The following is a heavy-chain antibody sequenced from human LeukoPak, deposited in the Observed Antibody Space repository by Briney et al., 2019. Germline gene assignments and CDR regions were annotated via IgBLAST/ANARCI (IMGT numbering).Heavy chain of an antibody. D-gene: IGHD3-3*01. CDR3: ARSLYYDFWSGYPRGYYGMDV. CDR2: IYHSGNT. V-gene: IGHV4-61*01. CDR1: GGSVSSGSSF. J-gene: IGHJ6*02. Sequence: SETLSLTCTVSGGSVSSGSSFWGWIRQPPGKGLEWIGYIYHSGNTNYNPSLKSRVTISVDTSKNQFSLKLSSVTAADTAVYYCARSLYYDFWSGYPRGYYGMDVWGQGTTVTVSS.